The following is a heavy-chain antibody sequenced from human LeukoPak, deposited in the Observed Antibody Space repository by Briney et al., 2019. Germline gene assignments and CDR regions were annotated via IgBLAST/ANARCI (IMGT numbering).Heavy chain of an antibody. CDR3: ARAPPRRVGLIDY. CDR1: GYTFTSYD. D-gene: IGHD1-26*01. J-gene: IGHJ4*02. V-gene: IGHV1-8*01. Sequence: GASVTVSCKASGYTFTSYDINWVRQATGQGLEWMGWMNPNSGNTGYAQKFQGRVTMTRNTSISTAYMELSSLRSEDTAVYYCARAPPRRVGLIDYWGQGTLVTVSS. CDR2: MNPNSGNT.